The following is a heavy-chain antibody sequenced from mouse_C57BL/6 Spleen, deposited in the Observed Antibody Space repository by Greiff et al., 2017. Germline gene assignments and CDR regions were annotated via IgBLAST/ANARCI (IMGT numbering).Heavy chain of an antibody. CDR1: GYTFTSYW. Sequence: QVQLQQSGAELVKPGASVKMSCKASGYTFTSYWITWVKQRPGQGLEWIGDIYPGSGSTNYNEKFKSKATLTVDKSSSTAYMQLSSLTSEDSAVYYCARSVPHYYGSSYWGQGTTLTVSS. V-gene: IGHV1-55*01. CDR2: IYPGSGST. CDR3: ARSVPHYYGSSY. J-gene: IGHJ2*01. D-gene: IGHD1-1*01.